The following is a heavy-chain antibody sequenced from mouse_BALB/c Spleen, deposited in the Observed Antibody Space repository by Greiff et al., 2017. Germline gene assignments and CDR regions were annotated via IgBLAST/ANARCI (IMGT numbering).Heavy chain of an antibody. D-gene: IGHD1-2*01. J-gene: IGHJ4*01. CDR3: ASGRLRGNYAMDY. V-gene: IGHV3-6*02. CDR1: GYSITSGYY. CDR2: ISYDGSN. Sequence: ESGPGLVKPSQSLSLTCSVTGYSITSGYYWNWIRQFPGNKLEWMGYISYDGSNNYNPSLKNRISITRDTSKNQFFLKLNSVTTEDTATYYCASGRLRGNYAMDYWGQGTSVTVSS.